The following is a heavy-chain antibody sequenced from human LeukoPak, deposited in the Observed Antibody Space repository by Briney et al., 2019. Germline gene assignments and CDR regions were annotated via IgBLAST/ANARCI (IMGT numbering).Heavy chain of an antibody. Sequence: PGGSLRLSCAASGFTFSSYSMNWVRQAPGKGLEWVSSISSSSSYIYYADSVKGRFTISRDNAKNSLYLQMNSLRAEDTAVYYCARALLPHYYDSSGYYGVFFQHWGQGTLVTVSS. CDR2: ISSSSSYI. CDR1: GFTFSSYS. V-gene: IGHV3-21*01. D-gene: IGHD3-22*01. CDR3: ARALLPHYYDSSGYYGVFFQH. J-gene: IGHJ1*01.